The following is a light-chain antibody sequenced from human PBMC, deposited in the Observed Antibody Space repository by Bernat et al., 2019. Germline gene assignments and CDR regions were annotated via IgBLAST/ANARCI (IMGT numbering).Light chain of an antibody. V-gene: IGKV2-24*01. CDR3: MQATQFPIT. CDR2: KIS. CDR1: QSLVNNNGYIY. Sequence: IVMTQTPLSSPVTLGQPASISCRSSQSLVNNNGYIYLTWLQQRPGQPPRFLIHKISNRFSGVPDRFSGSGAGTDFTLKISRVEAEDVGVYYCMQATQFPITFGQGTRLEIK. J-gene: IGKJ5*01.